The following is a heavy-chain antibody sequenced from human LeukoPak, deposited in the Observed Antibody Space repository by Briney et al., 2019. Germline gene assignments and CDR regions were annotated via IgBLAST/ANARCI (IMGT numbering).Heavy chain of an antibody. CDR1: GYTLTSYA. CDR2: INTNTGNP. CDR3: ARERVEWELLRYFDY. V-gene: IGHV7-4-1*02. Sequence: ASVKVSCKASGYTLTSYAMNWVRQAPGQGLEWMGWINTNTGNPTYAQGFTGRFVFSLDTSVSTAYLQISSLKAEDTAVYYCARERVEWELLRYFDYWGQGTLVTVSS. D-gene: IGHD1-26*01. J-gene: IGHJ4*02.